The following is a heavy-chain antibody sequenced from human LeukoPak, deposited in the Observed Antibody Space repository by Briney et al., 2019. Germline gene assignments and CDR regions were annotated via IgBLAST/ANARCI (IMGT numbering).Heavy chain of an antibody. J-gene: IGHJ3*02. CDR3: ARDPSIADEHDAFDI. Sequence: ASVKVSCKASGYTFTGYYMHWVRQAPGQGLEWMGWINPNSGGTNYAQKFQGRVTMTRDTSISTAYMELSRLRSDDTAVYYCARDPSIADEHDAFDIWGQGTMVTVSS. V-gene: IGHV1-2*02. CDR2: INPNSGGT. D-gene: IGHD6-6*01. CDR1: GYTFTGYY.